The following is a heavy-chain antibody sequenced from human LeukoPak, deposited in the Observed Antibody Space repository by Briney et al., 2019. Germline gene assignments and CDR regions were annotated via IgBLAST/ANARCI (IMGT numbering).Heavy chain of an antibody. CDR2: IYYSGST. J-gene: IGHJ3*02. D-gene: IGHD1-26*01. Sequence: SETLSLTCTVSGGSISSSSYYWGWIRQPPGKGLEWIGSIYYSGSTYYNPSLKSRVTISVDTSKNQFSLKLSSVTAADTAVYYCARDRGGTYLVSFAFDIWGQGTMVTVSS. CDR1: GGSISSSSYY. V-gene: IGHV4-39*02. CDR3: ARDRGGTYLVSFAFDI.